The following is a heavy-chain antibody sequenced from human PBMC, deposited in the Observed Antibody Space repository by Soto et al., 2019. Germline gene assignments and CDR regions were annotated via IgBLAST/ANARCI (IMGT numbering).Heavy chain of an antibody. CDR2: ISAYNGNT. V-gene: IGHV1-18*01. CDR1: GYTFTSYG. CDR3: ARDRSTMVRGVGGSY. D-gene: IGHD3-10*01. J-gene: IGHJ4*02. Sequence: QVQLVQSGAEVKKPGASVKVSCKASGYTFTSYGISWVRQAPGQGLEWMGWISAYNGNTNYAQKLQGRVTMTTDTATSTAYMELRSLRSDDTAVYYCARDRSTMVRGVGGSYWGQGTLVTVSS.